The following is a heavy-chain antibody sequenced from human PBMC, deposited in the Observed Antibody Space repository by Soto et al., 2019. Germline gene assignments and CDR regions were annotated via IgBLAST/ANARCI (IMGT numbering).Heavy chain of an antibody. CDR3: AKAEVVISFDDYYGMDV. J-gene: IGHJ6*02. CDR2: IRGSGGST. D-gene: IGHD3-22*01. V-gene: IGHV3-23*01. CDR1: GFTFSSYA. Sequence: EVQLLESGGGLVQPGGSLRLSCAASGFTFSSYAMSWVRQAPGKGLEWVSAIRGSGGSTYYADSVKGRFTISRDNSKNTLYLQMNSLRAEDTAVYYGAKAEVVISFDDYYGMDVWGQGTTVTVSS.